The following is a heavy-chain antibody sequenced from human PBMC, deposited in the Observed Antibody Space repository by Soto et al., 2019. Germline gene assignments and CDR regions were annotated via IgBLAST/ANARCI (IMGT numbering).Heavy chain of an antibody. J-gene: IGHJ5*02. CDR1: GFTFSSYS. CDR2: ISSSSSTI. CDR3: ARDAESTDHYDFWSGYYWTNWFDP. Sequence: PGGSLRLSCAASGFTFSSYSMNWVRQAPGKGLEWVSYISSSSSTIYYADSVKGRFTISRDNVKNSLYLQMNSLRAEDTAVYYCARDAESTDHYDFWSGYYWTNWFDPWGQGTLVTVSS. D-gene: IGHD3-3*01. V-gene: IGHV3-48*01.